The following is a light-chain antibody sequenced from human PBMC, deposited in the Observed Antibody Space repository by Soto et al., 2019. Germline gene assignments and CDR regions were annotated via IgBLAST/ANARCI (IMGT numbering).Light chain of an antibody. CDR3: QQRSNWPWT. V-gene: IGKV3-11*01. Sequence: EIVLTQSAATLSLSPGERATLSCRASQSVSSYLAWYQQKPGQAPRLLIYDASNRATGIPARFSGSGSGTAFTLTISSLEPGDFAVYYCQQRSNWPWTFGQGTKVEIK. J-gene: IGKJ1*01. CDR1: QSVSSY. CDR2: DAS.